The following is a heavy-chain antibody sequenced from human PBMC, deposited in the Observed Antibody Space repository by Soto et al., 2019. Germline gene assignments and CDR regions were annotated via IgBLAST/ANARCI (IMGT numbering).Heavy chain of an antibody. Sequence: GGSLRLSCAASGFTFSSYSMNWVRQAPGKGLEWVSYISSSSSTIYYADSVKGRFTISRDNAKNSLYLQMNSLRDEDTAVYYCARDLTGSYYPELQSWGQGTLVTVSS. V-gene: IGHV3-48*02. J-gene: IGHJ4*02. D-gene: IGHD3-10*01. CDR2: ISSSSSTI. CDR1: GFTFSSYS. CDR3: ARDLTGSYYPELQS.